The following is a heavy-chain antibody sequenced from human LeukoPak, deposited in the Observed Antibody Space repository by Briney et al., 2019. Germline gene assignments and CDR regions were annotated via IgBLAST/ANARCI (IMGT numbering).Heavy chain of an antibody. V-gene: IGHV3-9*01. J-gene: IGHJ6*02. CDR1: GFTFYDYA. CDR2: ISWNSGSI. D-gene: IGHD2-2*01. Sequence: GGSLRLSCAASGFTFYDYAMHWVRQAPGKGLQWVSGISWNSGSIGYADSVRGRFTISRDNAKNFLNLQMNSLRAEDTALYYCAKDKGSTGGGAAIYYYYGMDVWGQGTTVTVSS. CDR3: AKDKGSTGGGAAIYYYYGMDV.